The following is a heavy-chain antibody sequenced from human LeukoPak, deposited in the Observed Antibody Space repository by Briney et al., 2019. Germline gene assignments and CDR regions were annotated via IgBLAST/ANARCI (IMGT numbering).Heavy chain of an antibody. CDR2: IYYSGST. J-gene: IGHJ5*02. CDR3: ARDSRSVLYGDYGPWFDP. Sequence: SETLSLTCTVSGGSISSGDYYWSWIRQPPGKGLECIGYIYYSGSTYYNPSLKSRVTISVDTSKNQFSLKLSSVTAADTAVYYCARDSRSVLYGDYGPWFDPWGQGTLVTVSS. D-gene: IGHD4-17*01. CDR1: GGSISSGDYY. V-gene: IGHV4-30-4*02.